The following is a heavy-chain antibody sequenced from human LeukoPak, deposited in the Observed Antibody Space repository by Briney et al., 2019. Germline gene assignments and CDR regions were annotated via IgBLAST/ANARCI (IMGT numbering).Heavy chain of an antibody. J-gene: IGHJ6*02. CDR2: ISAYNGNT. Sequence: GASVKVSCKASGCTFTNYVINWVRQAPGQGLEWMGWISAYNGNTNYVQKLQGRVTMTTDTSTSTAYMELRSLRSDDTAVYYCARDGGQQQLVNYYQYGMDVWGQGTTVSVSS. CDR3: ARDGGQQQLVNYYQYGMDV. V-gene: IGHV1-18*01. D-gene: IGHD6-13*01. CDR1: GCTFTNYV.